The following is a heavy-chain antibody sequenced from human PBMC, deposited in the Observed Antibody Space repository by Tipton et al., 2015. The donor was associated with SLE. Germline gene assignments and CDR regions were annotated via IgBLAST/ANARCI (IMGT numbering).Heavy chain of an antibody. CDR3: AGNDDYGDFLAFDI. D-gene: IGHD4-17*01. CDR2: INHSGST. Sequence: LRLSCAVYGGSFSGYYWSWIRQPPGKGLEWIGEINHSGSTNYNPSLKSRVTISVDTSKNQFSLKLSSVTAADTAVYYCAGNDDYGDFLAFDIWGQGTMVTVSS. V-gene: IGHV4-34*01. CDR1: GGSFSGYY. J-gene: IGHJ3*02.